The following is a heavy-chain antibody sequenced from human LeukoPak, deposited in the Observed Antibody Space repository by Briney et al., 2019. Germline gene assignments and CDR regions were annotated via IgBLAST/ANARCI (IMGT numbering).Heavy chain of an antibody. Sequence: ASVKVSCKASGYIFTTYDINWVRQAPGQGLEWMGWMNPNRGNTGYAQKFQGRVTMTRNTSISTAYMELCSLRSEDTAVYYCARGYYDTNGYYYRLDFWGQGTLVTVSS. CDR3: ARGYYDTNGYYYRLDF. J-gene: IGHJ4*02. D-gene: IGHD3-22*01. V-gene: IGHV1-8*01. CDR1: GYIFTTYD. CDR2: MNPNRGNT.